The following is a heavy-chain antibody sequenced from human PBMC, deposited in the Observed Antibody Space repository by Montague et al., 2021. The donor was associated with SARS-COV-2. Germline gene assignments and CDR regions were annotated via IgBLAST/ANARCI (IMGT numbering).Heavy chain of an antibody. V-gene: IGHV4-59*13. CDR1: GGSISSYY. CDR2: MYYSGST. J-gene: IGHJ4*01. CDR3: ARDFDY. Sequence: SETLSLTCTVSGGSISSYYWSWIRQPPGKGLEWIGYMYYSGSTNYNPSLKSRVTLSVDTSKNQFSLKLSSVTAADTAVYYCARDFDYWGHGTLVTVSS.